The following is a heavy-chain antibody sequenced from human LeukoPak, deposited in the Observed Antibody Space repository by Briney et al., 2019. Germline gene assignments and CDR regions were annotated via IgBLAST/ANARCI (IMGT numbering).Heavy chain of an antibody. CDR2: ISGSGGST. D-gene: IGHD3-10*01. Sequence: PGGSLRLSCAASGFTFSSYAMSWVRQAPGEGLEWVSAISGSGGSTYYADSVKGRFTISRDNSKNTLYLQMNSLRAEDTAVYYCAKNGNYYGSGGFDYWGQGTLVTVSS. J-gene: IGHJ4*02. CDR1: GFTFSSYA. V-gene: IGHV3-23*01. CDR3: AKNGNYYGSGGFDY.